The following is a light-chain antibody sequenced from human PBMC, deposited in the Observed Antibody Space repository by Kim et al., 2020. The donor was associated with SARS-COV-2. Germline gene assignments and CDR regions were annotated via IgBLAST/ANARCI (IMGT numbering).Light chain of an antibody. V-gene: IGLV3-21*01. CDR2: YDS. J-gene: IGLJ1*01. CDR3: PVGDTGTDDYV. CDR1: NIGGHS. Sequence: SYELTQPPSVSVAPGQTARITCGGNNIGGHSVHWYQQKPGQAPVLVIYYDSDRPSGIPERFSGSKAATTATLTISRVEAGVEADYFCPVGDTGTDDYVFG.